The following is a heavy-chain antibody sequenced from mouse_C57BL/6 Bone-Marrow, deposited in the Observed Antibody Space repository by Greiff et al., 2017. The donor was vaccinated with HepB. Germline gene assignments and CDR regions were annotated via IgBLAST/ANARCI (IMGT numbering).Heavy chain of an antibody. D-gene: IGHD2-3*01. CDR1: GYTFTSYW. CDR3: ARGYLPYAMDY. Sequence: VQLQQPGAELVRPGSSVKLSCKASGYTFTSYWMDWVKQRPGQGLEWIGNIYPSDSETHYNQKFKDKATLTVDKSSSTAYMQLSSLTSEDSAVYYCARGYLPYAMDYWGQGTSVTVSS. V-gene: IGHV1-61*01. J-gene: IGHJ4*01. CDR2: IYPSDSET.